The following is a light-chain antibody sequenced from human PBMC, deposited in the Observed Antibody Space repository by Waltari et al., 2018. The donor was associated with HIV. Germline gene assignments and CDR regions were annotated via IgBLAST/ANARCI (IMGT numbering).Light chain of an antibody. Sequence: YDLTQPPSLSVSSGQPATVTCSGVNPGPIYVSWYQQRSGHSPVLVIYQHTKRPPGIPERFFGSTSENTATLTIYETQPLDEAHYSCQAWDSGTIVFGGGTNLTVL. V-gene: IGLV3-1*01. CDR1: NPGPIY. CDR2: QHT. CDR3: QAWDSGTIV. J-gene: IGLJ3*02.